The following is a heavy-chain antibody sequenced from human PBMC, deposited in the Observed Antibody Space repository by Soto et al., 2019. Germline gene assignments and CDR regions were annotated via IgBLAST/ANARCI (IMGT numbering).Heavy chain of an antibody. CDR2: IYFDGTTK. J-gene: IGHJ5*02. Sequence: GGSLRVSFRASGCTLNTDWMHWGRQAPRKGRVWVPRIYFDGTTKNYPDSVKGRLTVSRDNAKNTVYLHVNTLRDEDTAVYDCATRAPLGAHPCG. CDR3: ATRAPLGAHP. V-gene: IGHV3-74*01. CDR1: GCTLNTDW.